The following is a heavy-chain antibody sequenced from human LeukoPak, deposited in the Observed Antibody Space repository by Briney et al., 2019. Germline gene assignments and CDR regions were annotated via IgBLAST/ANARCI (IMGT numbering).Heavy chain of an antibody. CDR1: GVSIGSYF. CDR2: IDNRGST. CDR3: ARGGSYTPY. V-gene: IGHV4-59*08. D-gene: IGHD1-26*01. J-gene: IGHJ4*02. Sequence: PSETLSLTCTVSGVSIGSYFWSWIRQPPGKGLEWIGYIDNRGSTNYNPSLKSRVTISVDTSKNQFSLKLNSVTAADPAVYYCARGGSYTPYWGQGTLVTVSS.